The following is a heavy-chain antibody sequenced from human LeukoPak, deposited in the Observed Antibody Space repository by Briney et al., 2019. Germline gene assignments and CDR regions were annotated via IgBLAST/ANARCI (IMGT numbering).Heavy chain of an antibody. D-gene: IGHD4-17*01. CDR1: GGSISSGSYY. V-gene: IGHV4-61*02. CDR3: AGTTAHAFDI. Sequence: SETLSLTCTVSGGSISSGSYYWSWIRQPAGKGLEWIGRIYTSGSTNYNPSLKSRVTISVDTSKNQFSLKLSSVTAANTAVYYCAGTTAHAFDIWGQGTMVTVSS. J-gene: IGHJ3*02. CDR2: IYTSGST.